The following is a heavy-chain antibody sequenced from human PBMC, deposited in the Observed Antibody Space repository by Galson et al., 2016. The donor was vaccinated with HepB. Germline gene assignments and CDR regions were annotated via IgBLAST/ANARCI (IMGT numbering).Heavy chain of an antibody. V-gene: IGHV3-30*18. CDR2: IPYDGSNT. CDR3: AKDLGVGTTWFAFDY. Sequence: SLRLSCAASGFTFSSYAMHWVRQAPGKGLEWVALIPYDGSNTYYADSVKGRFTISRDNSKHMLYLHMNSLRGEDTAVYYCAKDLGVGTTWFAFDYLGQGALVTVSS. D-gene: IGHD3-3*01. J-gene: IGHJ4*02. CDR1: GFTFSSYA.